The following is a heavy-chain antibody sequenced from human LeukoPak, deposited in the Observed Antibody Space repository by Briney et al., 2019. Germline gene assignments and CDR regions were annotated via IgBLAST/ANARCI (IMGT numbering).Heavy chain of an antibody. J-gene: IGHJ6*03. Sequence: ASVKVSCKASGYTFTSYDINWVRQATGQGLEWMGWMNPNSGNTGYAQKFQGRVTITRNTSISTAYMELSSLRSEDTAVYYCARDGYYYDSSGDKNYYYYYYMDVWGKGTTVTVSS. CDR1: GYTFTSYD. CDR2: MNPNSGNT. CDR3: ARDGYYYDSSGDKNYYYYYYMDV. D-gene: IGHD3-22*01. V-gene: IGHV1-8*03.